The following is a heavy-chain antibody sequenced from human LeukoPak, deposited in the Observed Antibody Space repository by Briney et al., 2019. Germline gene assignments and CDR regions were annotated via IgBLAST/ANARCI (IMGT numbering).Heavy chain of an antibody. CDR2: INHSGST. D-gene: IGHD2-2*01. CDR1: GGSFSGYY. Sequence: SETLSLTCAVYGGSFSGYYWSWIRQPPGKGLEWIGEINHSGSTNYNPPLESRVTISVDTSKNQFSLKLSSVTAADTAVYYCARAPSTSLGNDYWGQGTLVTVSS. J-gene: IGHJ4*02. V-gene: IGHV4-34*01. CDR3: ARAPSTSLGNDY.